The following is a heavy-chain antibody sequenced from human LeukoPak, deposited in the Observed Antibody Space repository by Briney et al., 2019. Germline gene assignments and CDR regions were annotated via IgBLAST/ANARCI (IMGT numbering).Heavy chain of an antibody. D-gene: IGHD3-22*01. CDR3: ARPYYYDSRIDP. V-gene: IGHV4-30-4*01. Sequence: KPSETLSLTCTVSGVSISSGDYYWSWIRQPPGKGLEWIVYMYYSGSTYYNPSLKRLVTMSADTSKNQLYLKLSPMAAAVTVVYYCARPYYYDSRIDPWGQGILVTVSS. J-gene: IGHJ5*02. CDR2: MYYSGST. CDR1: GVSISSGDYY.